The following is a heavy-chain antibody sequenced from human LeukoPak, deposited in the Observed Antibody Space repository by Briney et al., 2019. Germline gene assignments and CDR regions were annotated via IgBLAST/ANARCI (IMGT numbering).Heavy chain of an antibody. CDR2: MNPNSGNT. D-gene: IGHD6-19*01. V-gene: IGHV1-8*01. J-gene: IGHJ6*03. Sequence: ASVKASCKASGHTFTSYDINWVRQATGQGLEWMGWMNPNSGNTGYAQKFQGRVTMTRNTSISTAYMELRSLRSDDTAVYYCARWNGSGWYYYYYYMDVWGKGTTVTVSS. CDR1: GHTFTSYD. CDR3: ARWNGSGWYYYYYYMDV.